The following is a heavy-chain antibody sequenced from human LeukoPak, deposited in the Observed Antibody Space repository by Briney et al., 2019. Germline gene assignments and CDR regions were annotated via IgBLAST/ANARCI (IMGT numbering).Heavy chain of an antibody. D-gene: IGHD3-22*01. CDR3: ARDPLYDSSGS. CDR2: IYYSGST. Sequence: SETLSLTCTVSGGSISSGGYYWSWIRQHPGKGLEWIGYIYYSGSTYYNPSLKSRVTISLDMSKNQFSLKLSSVTAADTAVYYCARDPLYDSSGSWGQGTLVTVSS. V-gene: IGHV4-31*03. J-gene: IGHJ5*02. CDR1: GGSISSGGYY.